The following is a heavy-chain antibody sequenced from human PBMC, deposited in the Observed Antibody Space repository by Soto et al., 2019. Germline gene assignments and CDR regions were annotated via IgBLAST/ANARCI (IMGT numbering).Heavy chain of an antibody. CDR1: GFTFSLYS. CDR3: ARDTLGDSGYDSRGYDMDV. D-gene: IGHD5-12*01. J-gene: IGHJ6*02. V-gene: IGHV3-21*06. CDR2: ISSRSNYI. Sequence: GGSLRLSCTASGFTFSLYSMNWVRQAPGKGLEWVSSISSRSNYIYYADSVKGRFTISRDNTANSLYLQMNSLGAEDRAVYYCARDTLGDSGYDSRGYDMDVSGQGTTVTVSS.